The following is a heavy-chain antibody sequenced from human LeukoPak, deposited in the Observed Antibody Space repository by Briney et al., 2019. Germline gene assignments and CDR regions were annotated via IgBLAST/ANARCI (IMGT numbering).Heavy chain of an antibody. CDR1: GVTLNSYA. Sequence: GASVKVSCKASGVTLNSYAISWVRQAPGQGLEWMGWISGYNGNTNYAQKFQGRVTMTTDTSTSTAYMELRSLRSDDTAVYYCARESAVAGTYDAFAIWGQGTMVTVSS. V-gene: IGHV1-18*01. J-gene: IGHJ3*02. D-gene: IGHD6-19*01. CDR3: ARESAVAGTYDAFAI. CDR2: ISGYNGNT.